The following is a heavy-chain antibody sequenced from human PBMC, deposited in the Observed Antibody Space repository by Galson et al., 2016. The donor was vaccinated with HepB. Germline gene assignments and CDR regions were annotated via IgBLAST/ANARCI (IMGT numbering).Heavy chain of an antibody. Sequence: SLRLSCAASGFTFSNYGMTWVRQAPGKGLEVVSSISRSGDSTDYADSVKGRFTISRDNPKNTLSLQMNSLTADDTAIYYCVQGSTAPAVWGKGTTVTLCS. V-gene: IGHV3-23*01. J-gene: IGHJ6*04. CDR1: GFTFSNYG. CDR2: ISRSGDST. CDR3: VQGSTAPAV. D-gene: IGHD2-2*01.